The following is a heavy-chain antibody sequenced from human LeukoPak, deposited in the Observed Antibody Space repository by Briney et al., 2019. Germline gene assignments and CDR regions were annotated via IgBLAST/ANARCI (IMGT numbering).Heavy chain of an antibody. CDR3: AKGAGSYPTSGAFDI. Sequence: PGGSLRLSCSASGFAFSGFAMGWVRQAPGKGLEWVSSISGSGGNTYYADSVEGRFTVSRDNSKNTLYLQMNNLRAEDTAVYYCAKGAGSYPTSGAFDIWGQGKMVTVFS. D-gene: IGHD3-16*02. CDR2: ISGSGGNT. J-gene: IGHJ3*02. V-gene: IGHV3-23*01. CDR1: GFAFSGFA.